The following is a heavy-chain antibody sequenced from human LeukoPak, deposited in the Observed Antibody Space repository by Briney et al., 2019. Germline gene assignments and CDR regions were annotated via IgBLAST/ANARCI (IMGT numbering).Heavy chain of an antibody. CDR3: ARHVAGDYGGTIDY. D-gene: IGHD4-17*01. V-gene: IGHV4-59*08. J-gene: IGHJ4*02. Sequence: SETLSLTCTVSGGSISSYYWSWIRQPPGKGLEWIGYIYYSGSTNYNPSLKSRVTISVDTSKNQFSLKLSSVTAADTAVYYCARHVAGDYGGTIDYWGQGTLVTVSS. CDR1: GGSISSYY. CDR2: IYYSGST.